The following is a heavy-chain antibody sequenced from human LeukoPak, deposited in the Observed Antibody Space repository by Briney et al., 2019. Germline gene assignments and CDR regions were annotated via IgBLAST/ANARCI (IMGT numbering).Heavy chain of an antibody. CDR3: ARDHGDYGGHFDY. V-gene: IGHV3-11*01. J-gene: IGHJ4*02. Sequence: GGSLRLSCAASGFTFSDYYMSWIRQAPGKGPEWLSYISSSGSTIKYTDSVKGRFTISRDNAKNSLYLQMNSLRAEDTAVYYCARDHGDYGGHFDYWGQGTLVTVSS. CDR2: ISSSGSTI. CDR1: GFTFSDYY. D-gene: IGHD4-17*01.